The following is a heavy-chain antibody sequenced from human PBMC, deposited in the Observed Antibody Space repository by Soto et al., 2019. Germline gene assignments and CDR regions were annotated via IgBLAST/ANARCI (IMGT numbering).Heavy chain of an antibody. CDR2: IYHSGST. J-gene: IGHJ6*02. CDR3: AREAIARDYYYFAMEV. CDR1: GYSISSGYY. V-gene: IGHV4-38-2*02. Sequence: PSETLSLTCAVSGYSISSGYYWGWIRQPPGKGLEWIGSIYHSGSTYYNPSLKSRVTISLDTSKNQFSLKLNSVTAADTAVYYCAREAIARDYYYFAMEVWGQGTTVTVSS.